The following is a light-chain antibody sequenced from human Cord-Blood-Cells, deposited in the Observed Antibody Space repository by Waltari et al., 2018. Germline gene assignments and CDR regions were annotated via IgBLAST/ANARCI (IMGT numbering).Light chain of an antibody. CDR3: SSYTSSSTLV. CDR2: DVS. Sequence: QSALTQPASVSGSSGQSITISCTRTRRAVGGYNYVSWYQQHPGKAPQLMIYDVSNRPSGVSNRFSGSKSGNTASLTISGLQAEDEADYYCSSYTSSSTLVFGGGTKLTVL. V-gene: IGLV2-14*01. J-gene: IGLJ2*01. CDR1: RRAVGGYNY.